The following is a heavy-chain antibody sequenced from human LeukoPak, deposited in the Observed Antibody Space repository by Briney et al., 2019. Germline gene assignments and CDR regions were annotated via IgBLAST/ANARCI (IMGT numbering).Heavy chain of an antibody. J-gene: IGHJ2*01. Sequence: SVKVSCKASGGTFSSYAISWVRQAPGQGLEWMGGIIPIFGTANYAQKFQGRVTITADESTSTAYMELRSLRSDDTAVYYCARDPIVGATPYWYFDLWGRGTLVTVSS. CDR1: GGTFSSYA. CDR3: ARDPIVGATPYWYFDL. CDR2: IIPIFGTA. D-gene: IGHD1-26*01. V-gene: IGHV1-69*13.